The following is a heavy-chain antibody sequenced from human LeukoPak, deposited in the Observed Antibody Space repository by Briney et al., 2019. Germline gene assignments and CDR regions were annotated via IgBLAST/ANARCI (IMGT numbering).Heavy chain of an antibody. CDR2: IYTSGST. CDR1: GGSISSGSYY. J-gene: IGHJ6*03. D-gene: IGHD4-23*01. V-gene: IGHV4-61*02. CDR3: ARGPYGGNSAAYYMDV. Sequence: PSETLSLTCTVSGGSISSGSYYWSWIRQPAGKGLEWIGRIYTSGSTNYNPSLKSRVTISVDTSKNQFSLKLSSVTAADTAVYYCARGPYGGNSAAYYMDVWGKGTTVTVSS.